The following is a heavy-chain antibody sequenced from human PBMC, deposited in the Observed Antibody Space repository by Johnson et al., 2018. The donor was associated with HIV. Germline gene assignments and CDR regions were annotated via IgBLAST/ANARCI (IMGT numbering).Heavy chain of an antibody. CDR2: IRYDGSNK. CDR3: AKELADSSGYYADAFDI. V-gene: IGHV3-33*06. CDR1: GFTFSSYG. Sequence: QVQLVESGGGVVQPGRSLRLSCAASGFTFSSYGMHWVRQAPGKGLEWVAVIRYDGSNKYYADSVKGRFTISRDNSKNTLYLQMNSLRAEDTAVYYCAKELADSSGYYADAFDIWGQGTMVTVSS. D-gene: IGHD3-22*01. J-gene: IGHJ3*02.